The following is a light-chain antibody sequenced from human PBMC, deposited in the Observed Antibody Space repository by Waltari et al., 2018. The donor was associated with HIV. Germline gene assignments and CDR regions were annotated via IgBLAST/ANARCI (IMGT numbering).Light chain of an antibody. CDR3: QQYNNLPWT. CDR1: QSVSRN. J-gene: IGKJ1*01. Sequence: EIVMTQSPATLSVFPGEGATLSCRASQSVSRNSALYQQNPGQAPRPPIYGASTRATSIPARFSGSGAGAESNHTISSLQSEDFGVYCCQQYNNLPWTFGQGTKVEIK. CDR2: GAS. V-gene: IGKV3-15*01.